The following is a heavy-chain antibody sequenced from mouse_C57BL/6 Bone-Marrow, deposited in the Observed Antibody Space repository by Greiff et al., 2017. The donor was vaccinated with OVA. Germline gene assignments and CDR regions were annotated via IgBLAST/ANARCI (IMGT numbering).Heavy chain of an antibody. CDR3: ARNWFAY. Sequence: VQLKESGGDLVKPGGSLKLSCAASGFTFSSYGMSWVRQTPDKRLEWVATISSGGSYTYYPDSVKGRFTISRDNAKNTLYLQMSSLKSEDTAMYYCARNWFAYWGQGTLVTVSA. J-gene: IGHJ3*01. CDR2: ISSGGSYT. V-gene: IGHV5-6*01. CDR1: GFTFSSYG.